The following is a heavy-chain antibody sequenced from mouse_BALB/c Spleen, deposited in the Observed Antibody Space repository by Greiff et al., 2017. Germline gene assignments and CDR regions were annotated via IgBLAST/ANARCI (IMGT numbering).Heavy chain of an antibody. CDR2: ISDGGSYT. CDR3: ARDEGGPFAY. V-gene: IGHV5-4*02. J-gene: IGHJ3*01. CDR1: GFTFSDYY. Sequence: EVMLVESGGGLVKPGGSLKLSCAASGFTFSDYYMYWVRQTPEKRLEWVATISDGGSYTYYPDSVKGRFTISRDNAKNNLYLQMSSLKSEDTAMYYCARDEGGPFAYWGQWTLVTVSA.